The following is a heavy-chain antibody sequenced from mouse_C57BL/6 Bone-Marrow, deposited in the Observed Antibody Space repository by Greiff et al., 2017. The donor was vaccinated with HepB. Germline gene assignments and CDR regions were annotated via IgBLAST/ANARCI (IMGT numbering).Heavy chain of an antibody. CDR1: DSEVFPIAY. D-gene: IGHD1-1*01. Sequence: QVQLQRSGSELRSPGSSVKLSCKDFDSEVFPIAYMSWVRQKPGHGFEWIGGILPSIGRTIYGEKFEDKATLDADTLSNTAYLELNSLTSEDSAIYYCARGFYYGSSYRAWFAYWGQGTLVTVSA. CDR3: ARGFYYGSSYRAWFAY. CDR2: ILPSIGRT. J-gene: IGHJ3*01. V-gene: IGHV15-2*01.